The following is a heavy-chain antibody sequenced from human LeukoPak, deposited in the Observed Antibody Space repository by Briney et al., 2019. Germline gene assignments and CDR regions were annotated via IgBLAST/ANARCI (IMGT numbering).Heavy chain of an antibody. Sequence: ASVKVSCKASGGTFSSYAISWVRQAPGQGLEWMGWISAYNGNTNYAQKLQGRVTMTTDTSTSPAYMEPRSLRSDDTAVYYCARGASRGSQYYWGQGTLVTVSS. CDR3: ARGASRGSQYY. D-gene: IGHD1-26*01. J-gene: IGHJ4*02. CDR1: GGTFSSYA. CDR2: ISAYNGNT. V-gene: IGHV1-18*01.